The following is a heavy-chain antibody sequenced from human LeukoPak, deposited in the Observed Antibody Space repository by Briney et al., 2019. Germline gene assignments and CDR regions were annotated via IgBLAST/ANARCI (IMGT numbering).Heavy chain of an antibody. CDR2: ISGSGGST. D-gene: IGHD5-24*01. CDR3: AKDGWLLNYFDY. J-gene: IGHJ4*02. Sequence: GGSLRLSCAASGFTFSSYGMSWVRQAPGKGLEWVSAISGSGGSTYYADSVKGRFTISRDNSKNTLYLQMNSLRAEDTAVYYCAKDGWLLNYFDYWGQGTLVTVSS. CDR1: GFTFSSYG. V-gene: IGHV3-23*01.